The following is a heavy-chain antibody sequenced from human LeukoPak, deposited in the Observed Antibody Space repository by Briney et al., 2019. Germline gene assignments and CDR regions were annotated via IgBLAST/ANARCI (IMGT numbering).Heavy chain of an antibody. V-gene: IGHV3-23*01. CDR2: ISGSGGST. D-gene: IGHD4-17*01. CDR3: AKDGQVHDYGDYWPIPY. Sequence: GGSLRLSCAASGFTFSSYAMSWVRQAPGKGLEWVSAISGSGGSTYYADSVKGRFTISRDNSKNTLYLQMNSLRAEDTAVYYCAKDGQVHDYGDYWPIPYWGQGTLVTVSS. CDR1: GFTFSSYA. J-gene: IGHJ4*02.